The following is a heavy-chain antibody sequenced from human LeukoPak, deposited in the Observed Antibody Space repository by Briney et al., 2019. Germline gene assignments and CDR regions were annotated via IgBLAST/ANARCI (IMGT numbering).Heavy chain of an antibody. CDR1: GFTVSTNY. CDR3: ASDSRGYIDY. D-gene: IGHD6-19*01. Sequence: GGSLRLSCGASGFTVSTNYMSWVRQAPGKGLEWVAVMSYDGNDAYYADSVKGRFTISRDNSKNTLFLQMNSLRAEDTAVYYCASDSRGYIDYWGQGTLVTVSS. V-gene: IGHV3-30-3*01. J-gene: IGHJ4*02. CDR2: MSYDGNDA.